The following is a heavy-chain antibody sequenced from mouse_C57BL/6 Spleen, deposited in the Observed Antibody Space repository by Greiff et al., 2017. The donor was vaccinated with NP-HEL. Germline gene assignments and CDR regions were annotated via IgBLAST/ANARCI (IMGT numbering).Heavy chain of an antibody. V-gene: IGHV5-2*01. J-gene: IGHJ1*03. Sequence: EVQLVESGGGLVQPGESLKLSCESNEYEFPSHDMSWVRKTPEKRLELVAAINSDGGSTYYPDTMERRFIISRDNTKKTLYLQMSSLRSEDTALYYWARSPQLLRGGYFDVWGTGTTVTVSS. CDR3: ARSPQLLRGGYFDV. CDR1: EYEFPSHD. CDR2: INSDGGST. D-gene: IGHD1-1*01.